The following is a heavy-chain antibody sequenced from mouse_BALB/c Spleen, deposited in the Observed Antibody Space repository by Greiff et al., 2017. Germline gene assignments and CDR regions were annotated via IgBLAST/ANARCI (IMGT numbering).Heavy chain of an antibody. V-gene: IGHV1-7*01. Sequence: VQGVESGAELAKPGASVKMSCKASGYTFTSYWMHWVKQRPGQGLEWIGYINPSTGYTEYNQKFKDKATLTADKSSSTAYMQLSSLTSEDSAVYYCARPLLLSYYFDYWGQGTTLTVSS. CDR2: INPSTGYT. D-gene: IGHD2-1*01. J-gene: IGHJ2*01. CDR1: GYTFTSYW. CDR3: ARPLLLSYYFDY.